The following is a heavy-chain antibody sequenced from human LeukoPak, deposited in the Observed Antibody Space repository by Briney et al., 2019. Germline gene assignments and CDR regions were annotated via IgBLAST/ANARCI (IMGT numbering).Heavy chain of an antibody. Sequence: GESLQISSKASGYGFTSYWIGWVRPMPGKGLEWMGIIYPGDSDTRYSPSFQGQVTISADKSISTAYLQWSTLKASDTAMYYRASGPLACCGGDCYSKFDYWGQGTLVTVSS. CDR1: GYGFTSYW. D-gene: IGHD2-21*02. J-gene: IGHJ4*02. V-gene: IGHV5-51*01. CDR3: ASGPLACCGGDCYSKFDY. CDR2: IYPGDSDT.